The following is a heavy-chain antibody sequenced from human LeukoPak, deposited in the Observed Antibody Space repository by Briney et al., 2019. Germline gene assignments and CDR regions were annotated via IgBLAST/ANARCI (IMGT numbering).Heavy chain of an antibody. J-gene: IGHJ5*02. CDR1: VGSISSYY. CDR2: IYTSGST. V-gene: IGHV4-4*09. CDR3: ARHGPYDSSGFYWFDP. Sequence: PSETLSLTCTVSVGSISSYYWSWIPQPPGHGLEWIGYIYTSGSTNCTPSLKSRVTISVDSSKNQFSLKLSSVTAADTAVYYCARHGPYDSSGFYWFDPWGQGTLVTVSS. D-gene: IGHD3-22*01.